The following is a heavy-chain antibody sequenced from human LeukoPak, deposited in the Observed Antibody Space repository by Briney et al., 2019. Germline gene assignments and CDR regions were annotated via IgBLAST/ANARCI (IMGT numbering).Heavy chain of an antibody. CDR1: GFTFDDYA. CDR3: AKDKSDYVGSYFDY. D-gene: IGHD4-17*01. J-gene: IGHJ4*02. CDR2: ISWNSGSI. V-gene: IGHV3-9*03. Sequence: SGGSLRLSCAASGFTFDDYAMHWVRQAPGKGLEWVSGISWNSGSIGYADSVKGRFTISRDNAKNSLYLQMNSLRAEDMALYYCAKDKSDYVGSYFDYWGQGTLVTVSS.